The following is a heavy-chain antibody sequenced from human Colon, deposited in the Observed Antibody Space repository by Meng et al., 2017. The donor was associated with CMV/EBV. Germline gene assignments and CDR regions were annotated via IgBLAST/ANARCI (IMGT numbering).Heavy chain of an antibody. CDR3: ARVDGG. CDR1: GYTFTAYY. J-gene: IGHJ4*02. Sequence: ASVTVSCKVSGYTFTAYYLHWVRQAPGEGLEWMGWTNPYNGGTNYAQKFQGRVTMSSDTSISTAYMEVTRLRSDDTAVYYCARVDGGWGQGTQVTVSS. V-gene: IGHV1-2*02. CDR2: TNPYNGGT. D-gene: IGHD3-16*01.